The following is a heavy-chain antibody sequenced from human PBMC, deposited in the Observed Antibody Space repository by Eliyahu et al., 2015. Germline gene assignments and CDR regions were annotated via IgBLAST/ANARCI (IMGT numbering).Heavy chain of an antibody. Sequence: QVQLVQSGAEVKKPGASVKVSCKASGYTFTSYYMHWVRQAPGQGLEWXGIINPSGGSTSYAQKFQGRVTMTRDTSTSTVYMELSSLRSEDTAVYYCARDDVLSVFGVVTLPDYWGQGTLVTVSS. CDR2: INPSGGST. V-gene: IGHV1-46*01. CDR1: GYTFTSYY. J-gene: IGHJ4*02. D-gene: IGHD3-3*01. CDR3: ARDDVLSVFGVVTLPDY.